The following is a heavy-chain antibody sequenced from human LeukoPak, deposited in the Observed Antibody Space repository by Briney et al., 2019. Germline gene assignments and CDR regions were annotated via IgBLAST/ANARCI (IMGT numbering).Heavy chain of an antibody. V-gene: IGHV3-23*01. Sequence: GGSLRLSCAASGFTFSNYAMSWVRQAPGKGLEWVSAILGSGGSTYYADSVKGRFTVSRDNSKSTLYLQMNSLRAEDAALYYCAKWGDYDALTGYYVPDYWGQGTLVTVSS. CDR3: AKWGDYDALTGYYVPDY. CDR2: ILGSGGST. D-gene: IGHD3-9*01. CDR1: GFTFSNYA. J-gene: IGHJ4*02.